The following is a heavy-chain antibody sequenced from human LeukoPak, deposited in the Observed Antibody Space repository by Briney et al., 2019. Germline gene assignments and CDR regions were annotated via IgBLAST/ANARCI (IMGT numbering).Heavy chain of an antibody. V-gene: IGHV3-53*01. CDR3: AREVGGGATNYFDY. CDR1: GFTISRNY. Sequence: GGSLRLSCAASGFTISRNYMSWVRQAPGKGLEWVSVIYSADSAYYADSVRGRFTISRDNSKNTLYLQMNSLRADDTAVYYCAREVGGGATNYFDYWGQGTLVTVSS. D-gene: IGHD1-26*01. J-gene: IGHJ4*02. CDR2: IYSADSA.